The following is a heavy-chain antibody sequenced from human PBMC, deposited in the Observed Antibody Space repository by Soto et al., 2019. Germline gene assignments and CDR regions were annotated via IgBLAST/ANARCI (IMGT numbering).Heavy chain of an antibody. CDR2: IYWDDDK. Sequence: QITLKESGPTLVKPTQTLTLTCTFSGFSLSTSGVGVGWIRQPPGKALEWLALIYWDDDKRYSPSLKSRLTITKDTSKNQVVLTMTNMDPVDTATYYCAHRRDYGSGSYYGSDWFDPWGQGTLVTVSS. J-gene: IGHJ5*02. CDR3: AHRRDYGSGSYYGSDWFDP. V-gene: IGHV2-5*02. D-gene: IGHD3-10*01. CDR1: GFSLSTSGVG.